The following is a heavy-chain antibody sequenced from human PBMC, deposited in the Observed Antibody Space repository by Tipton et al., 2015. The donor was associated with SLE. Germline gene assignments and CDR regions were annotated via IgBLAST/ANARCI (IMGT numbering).Heavy chain of an antibody. D-gene: IGHD2-15*01. V-gene: IGHV4-34*01. Sequence: LRLSCAVYGGSFSGYYWSWIRQPPGKGLEWIGEINHSGSTNYNPSLKSRVTISVDTSKNQFSLKLSSVTAADTAVHYCAREGVIVVVVAATQGAFDIWGQGTMVTVSS. CDR3: AREGVIVVVVAATQGAFDI. J-gene: IGHJ3*02. CDR1: GGSFSGYY. CDR2: INHSGST.